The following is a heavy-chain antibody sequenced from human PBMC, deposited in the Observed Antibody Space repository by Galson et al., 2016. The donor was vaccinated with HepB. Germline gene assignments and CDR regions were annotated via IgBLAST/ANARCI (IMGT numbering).Heavy chain of an antibody. CDR2: IRSKSDRGTT. V-gene: IGHV3-15*01. J-gene: IGHJ4*02. D-gene: IGHD3-22*01. CDR1: GFTFSNAW. CDR3: TTFYAYDSSGFPYHFDH. Sequence: SLRLSCAASGFTFSNAWMSWVRQDPGEGLEWIGRIRSKSDRGTTDYAAPVKGRFTISRDDSKNSLYLQMNSLNTEDTGVYYCTTFYAYDSSGFPYHFDHWGQGALVTVSS.